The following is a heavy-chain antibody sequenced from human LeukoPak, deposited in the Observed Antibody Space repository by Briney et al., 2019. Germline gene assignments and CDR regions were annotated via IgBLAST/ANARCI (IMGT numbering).Heavy chain of an antibody. V-gene: IGHV4-59*08. CDR2: VHYSGRT. CDR3: ARTYDSSGYPFDY. D-gene: IGHD3-22*01. J-gene: IGHJ4*02. CDR1: GGSISGFY. Sequence: PSETLSLTCTVSGGSISGFYWSWIRQSPERGLEWIGFVHYSGRTNYNPALNSRVTLSIDTSKNQFSLKLSSVTAADTAVYYCARTYDSSGYPFDYWGQGTLVTVSS.